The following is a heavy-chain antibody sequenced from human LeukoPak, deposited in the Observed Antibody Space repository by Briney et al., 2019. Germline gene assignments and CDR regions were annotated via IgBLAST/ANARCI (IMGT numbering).Heavy chain of an antibody. CDR2: INPNSGGT. CDR1: GYTFTGYY. D-gene: IGHD2-15*01. Sequence: ASVKVSCKASGYTFTGYYMHWVRQAPGQGLEWMGWINPNSGGTNYAQKFQGRVTITADKSTSTAYMELSSLRSEDTAVYYCATRRPDCSGGSCYSGTSAFDIWGQGTMVTVSS. CDR3: ATRRPDCSGGSCYSGTSAFDI. V-gene: IGHV1-2*02. J-gene: IGHJ3*02.